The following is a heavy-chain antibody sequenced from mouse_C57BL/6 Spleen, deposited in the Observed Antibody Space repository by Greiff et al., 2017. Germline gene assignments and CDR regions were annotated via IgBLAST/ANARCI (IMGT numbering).Heavy chain of an antibody. CDR3: THYYGSSYGFAY. CDR2: IDPEDGET. Sequence: EVKLMESGAELVKPGASVKLSCTASGFNIKDYYMHWVKQRTEQGLEWIGRIDPEDGETKYAPKFQGKATITADTSSNTAYLQLSSLTSEDTDVYYCTHYYGSSYGFAYWGQGTLVTVSA. J-gene: IGHJ3*01. D-gene: IGHD1-1*01. V-gene: IGHV14-2*01. CDR1: GFNIKDYY.